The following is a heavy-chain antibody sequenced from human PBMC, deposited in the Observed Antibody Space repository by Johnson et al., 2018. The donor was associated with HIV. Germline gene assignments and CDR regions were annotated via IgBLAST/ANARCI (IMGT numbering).Heavy chain of an antibody. J-gene: IGHJ3*02. D-gene: IGHD2-2*01. CDR3: AKESGYCSSSICSGDAFDI. V-gene: IGHV3-33*06. CDR1: GFTLSNYG. Sequence: VQLVESGGGVVQSGRSLRLSCAASGFTLSNYGMHWVRQAPGKGLEWVALIWYDGSNRYYADSVKGRFTISRDNSKNMLYLEVNSLRAEDTDVYYGAKESGYCSSSICSGDAFDIWGQGTMVTVSS. CDR2: IWYDGSNR.